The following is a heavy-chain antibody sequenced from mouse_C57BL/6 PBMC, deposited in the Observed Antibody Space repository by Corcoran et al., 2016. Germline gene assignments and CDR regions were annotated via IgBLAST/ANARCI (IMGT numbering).Heavy chain of an antibody. CDR2: IYPGDGDT. J-gene: IGHJ1*03. CDR1: GYAFSSYW. D-gene: IGHD2-1*01. Sequence: QVQLQQSGAELVKPGASVKISCKASGYAFSSYWMNWVKQRPGKGLEWIGQIYPGDGDTNYNGKFKGKATLTADKSSSTAYMQLSSLTSEDSAVYFCARGGNYGNFYWYFDVWGTGTTVTVSS. V-gene: IGHV1-80*01. CDR3: ARGGNYGNFYWYFDV.